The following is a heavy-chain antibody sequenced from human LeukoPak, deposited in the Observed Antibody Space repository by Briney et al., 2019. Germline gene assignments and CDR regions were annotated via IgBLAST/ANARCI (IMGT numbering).Heavy chain of an antibody. CDR3: ATARRSSHDFWSKWFDP. V-gene: IGHV1-24*01. J-gene: IGHJ5*02. CDR2: FDPGDGET. Sequence: ASVKVSCKVSGYTLTELSMHWVRQAPGKGLEWMGGFDPGDGETIYAQKFQGRVTMTEDTSTDTAYMELSSLRSEDTAVYYCATARRSSHDFWSKWFDPWGQGTLVTVSS. D-gene: IGHD3-3*01. CDR1: GYTLTELS.